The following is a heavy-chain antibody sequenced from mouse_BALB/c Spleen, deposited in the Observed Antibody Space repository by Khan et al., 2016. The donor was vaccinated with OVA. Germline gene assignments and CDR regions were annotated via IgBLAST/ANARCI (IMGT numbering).Heavy chain of an antibody. CDR2: IWAGGST. Sequence: VQLQESGPGLVAPSQTLSITCTVSGFSLSSYGVHWVRQPPGKGLEWLGVIWAGGSTNHNSALMSRLSISKDNSKSQVFLKMNSLQTDDTAMYDCARVFYYGAWFAYWGQGTLVTVSA. V-gene: IGHV2-9*02. J-gene: IGHJ3*01. CDR3: ARVFYYGAWFAY. D-gene: IGHD1-1*01. CDR1: GFSLSSYG.